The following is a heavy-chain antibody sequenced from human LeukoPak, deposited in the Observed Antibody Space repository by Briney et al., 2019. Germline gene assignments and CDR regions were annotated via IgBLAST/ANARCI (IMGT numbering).Heavy chain of an antibody. Sequence: ASVKVSCKASGYTFTSYGISWVRQAPGQGLEWMGWISAYNGNTNYAQKLQGRVTMTTDTSTSTAYMELGSLRSDDTAVYYCARDILNYDILTGYFSDYWGQGTLVTVSS. V-gene: IGHV1-18*01. CDR3: ARDILNYDILTGYFSDY. D-gene: IGHD3-9*01. CDR2: ISAYNGNT. J-gene: IGHJ4*02. CDR1: GYTFTSYG.